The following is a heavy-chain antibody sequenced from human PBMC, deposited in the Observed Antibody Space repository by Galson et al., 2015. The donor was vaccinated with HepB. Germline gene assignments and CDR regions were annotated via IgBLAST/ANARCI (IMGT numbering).Heavy chain of an antibody. Sequence: SLRLSCAASGFTFSSYAMHWVRQAPGKGLEWVAVISYDGSNKYYADSVKGRFTISRDNSKNTLYLQMNSLRAEDTAVYYCARDTTIWGLGLHAFDIWGQGTMVTVSS. J-gene: IGHJ3*02. CDR3: ARDTTIWGLGLHAFDI. CDR1: GFTFSSYA. CDR2: ISYDGSNK. D-gene: IGHD3-9*01. V-gene: IGHV3-30-3*01.